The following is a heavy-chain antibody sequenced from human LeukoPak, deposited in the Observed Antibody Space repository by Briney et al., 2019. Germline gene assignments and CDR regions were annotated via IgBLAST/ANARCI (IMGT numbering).Heavy chain of an antibody. J-gene: IGHJ3*02. Sequence: SETLSPTCTVSGGSMRSHYWSWIGQTPGKGLEWIGYIDYSGSTRYNPSLQSRVTISVDTSKNQFSLKLTSVTATDTAVYYCARLINNDNSGDADTFDMWGQGTVVTVFS. D-gene: IGHD3-22*01. CDR3: ARLINNDNSGDADTFDM. CDR1: GGSMRSHY. V-gene: IGHV4-59*11. CDR2: IDYSGST.